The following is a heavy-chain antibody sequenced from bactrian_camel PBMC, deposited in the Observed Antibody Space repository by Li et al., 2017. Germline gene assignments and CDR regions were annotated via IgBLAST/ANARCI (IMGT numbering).Heavy chain of an antibody. V-gene: IGHV3S40*01. Sequence: DVQLVESGGGLVQPGGSLRLSCTASGFTFSNYDMSWVRQAPGKGLEWVSAINSRGGSTYYADSVKGRFTISEDNANTLYLHLSSLKTDDTAVYYCVRLSGPYYAGDPGLLDWGQGTQVTVS. D-gene: IGHD2*01. CDR2: INSRGGST. CDR3: VRLSGPYYAGDPGLLD. CDR1: GFTFSNYD. J-gene: IGHJ4*01.